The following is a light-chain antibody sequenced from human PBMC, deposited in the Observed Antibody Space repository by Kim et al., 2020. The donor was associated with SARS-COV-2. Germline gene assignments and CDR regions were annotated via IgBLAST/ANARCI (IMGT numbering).Light chain of an antibody. CDR3: QTWDRSTAV. J-gene: IGLJ2*01. Sequence: SYELTQPPSVSVSPGETATITCSGDKLGTKYVSWYQQKAGQSPLVVIHEDNNRPPGVPERFLGSNSGNTATLTIIATRAVDEADYYCQTWDRSTAVFGGGTQLTVL. CDR1: KLGTKY. CDR2: EDN. V-gene: IGLV3-1*01.